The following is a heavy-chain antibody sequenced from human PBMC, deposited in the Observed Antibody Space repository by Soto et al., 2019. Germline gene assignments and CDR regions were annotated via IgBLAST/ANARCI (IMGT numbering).Heavy chain of an antibody. J-gene: IGHJ4*02. Sequence: EVQLLESGGGLIQPGGSLRLSCAASGFTFSSYAMSWVRQAPGKGLEWVSSISGSDGITYYGDSVKGRFTISRDNSKNTLYLQMNSLRAYDTAVYFCAKGFHIKFGTILPPWYFDYWGQGTLVTVSS. CDR2: ISGSDGIT. D-gene: IGHD3-16*01. CDR1: GFTFSSYA. CDR3: AKGFHIKFGTILPPWYFDY. V-gene: IGHV3-23*01.